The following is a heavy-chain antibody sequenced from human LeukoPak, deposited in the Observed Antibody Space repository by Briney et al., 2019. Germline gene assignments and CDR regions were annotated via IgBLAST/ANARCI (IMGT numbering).Heavy chain of an antibody. CDR3: ARTILLELRPDAFDI. CDR1: GGTFSSYA. CDR2: IIPICGTA. J-gene: IGHJ3*02. V-gene: IGHV1-69*13. D-gene: IGHD2/OR15-2a*01. Sequence: SVKVSCKASGGTFSSYAISWVRQAPGQGLEWMGGIIPICGTANYAQKFQGRVTITADESTSTAYMELSSLRSEDTAVYYCARTILLELRPDAFDIWGQGTMVTVSS.